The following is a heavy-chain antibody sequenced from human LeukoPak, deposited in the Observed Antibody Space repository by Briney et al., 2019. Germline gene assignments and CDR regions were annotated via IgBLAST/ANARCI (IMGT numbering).Heavy chain of an antibody. V-gene: IGHV3-9*01. CDR3: AKDIVDTAMVTHGMDV. J-gene: IGHJ6*02. Sequence: PGGSLRLSCAASGFTFDDYAMHWVRQAPGKGLEWVSGISWNSGSIGYADSVKGRFTISRDNAKDSLYLQMNSLRAEDTALYYCAKDIVDTAMVTHGMDVWGQGTTVTVSS. D-gene: IGHD5-18*01. CDR1: GFTFDDYA. CDR2: ISWNSGSI.